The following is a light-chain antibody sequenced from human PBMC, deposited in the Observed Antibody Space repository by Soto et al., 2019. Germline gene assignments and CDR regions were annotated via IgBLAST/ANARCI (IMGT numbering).Light chain of an antibody. CDR1: QGISSF. CDR3: QQVESYPST. Sequence: IQLTQTPSSLSASVGDRVTITCRASQGISSFLAWYQQKPGKAPKLLIYAASSLQSGVPSRFSGSGFGTDFPLPITSLQPEDFATYYCQQVESYPSTFGGGTKVEMK. V-gene: IGKV1-9*01. J-gene: IGKJ4*01. CDR2: AAS.